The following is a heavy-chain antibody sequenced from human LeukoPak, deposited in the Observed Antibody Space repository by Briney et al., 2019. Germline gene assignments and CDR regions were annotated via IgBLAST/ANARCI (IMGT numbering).Heavy chain of an antibody. CDR2: ISSSSSYI. V-gene: IGHV3-21*01. Sequence: GGSLRLSCAAAGFTFSSYSMNWVRQAPGKGLEWVSSISSSSSYIYYADSVKGRFTISRDNAKNSLYLQMNSLRAEDTAVYYCAREDCSGGSCNPNAFDIWGQGTMVTVSS. D-gene: IGHD2-15*01. CDR3: AREDCSGGSCNPNAFDI. CDR1: GFTFSSYS. J-gene: IGHJ3*02.